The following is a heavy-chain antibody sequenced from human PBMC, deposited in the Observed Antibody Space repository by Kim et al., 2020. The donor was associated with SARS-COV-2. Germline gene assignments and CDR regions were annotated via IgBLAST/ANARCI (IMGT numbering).Heavy chain of an antibody. CDR1: GFTFSSYA. CDR2: ISGSGDNT. Sequence: GGSLRLSCAASGFTFSSYAMSWVRQAPGKGLEWVSLISGSGDNTQYADSVKGRFTISRDNSKDTLYLQMNSLRAEDAGVYYCAKDRGYCFSTTCYESADYWGQGTLVTVSS. CDR3: AKDRGYCFSTTCYESADY. V-gene: IGHV3-23*01. D-gene: IGHD2-2*01. J-gene: IGHJ4*02.